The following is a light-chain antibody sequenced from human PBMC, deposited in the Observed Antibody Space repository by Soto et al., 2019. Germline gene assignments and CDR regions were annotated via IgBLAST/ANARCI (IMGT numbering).Light chain of an antibody. CDR3: ATWDDSLNAYV. Sequence: QLVLTQPPSASGTPGQRVTISCSGSSSSIGSNAVNWYQQLPGTAPKLLIYSDNRRPSGVPDRFSGSKSGTSASLAISGLQSEDEADYHCATWDDSLNAYVFGIGTKLTVL. J-gene: IGLJ1*01. CDR2: SDN. CDR1: SSSIGSNA. V-gene: IGLV1-44*01.